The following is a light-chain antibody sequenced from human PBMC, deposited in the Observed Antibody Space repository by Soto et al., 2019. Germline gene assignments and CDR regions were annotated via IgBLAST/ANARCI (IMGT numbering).Light chain of an antibody. Sequence: QSALTQPASVSGSPGQSITISCTGTSSDVGGYNYVSWYQQHPGKAPKLMIYEVSNRPSGVSNCFSGSKSGNTASLTISGLQAEDEADYYCSSYTSGSTLVVFGTGTKVTVL. J-gene: IGLJ1*01. CDR1: SSDVGGYNY. V-gene: IGLV2-14*01. CDR3: SSYTSGSTLVV. CDR2: EVS.